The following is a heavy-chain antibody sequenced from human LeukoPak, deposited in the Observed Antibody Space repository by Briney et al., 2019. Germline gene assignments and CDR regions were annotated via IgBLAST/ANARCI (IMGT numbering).Heavy chain of an antibody. D-gene: IGHD3-3*01. J-gene: IGHJ4*02. Sequence: GASVKVSCKASGYTFTGYYMHWVRQAPGQGLEWMGWINPNSGGTNYAQKFQGRVTMTRDTSISTAYMELSRLRSDDTAVYYCARGFGITIFGVVTKGVFDYWGQGTLVTVSS. CDR2: INPNSGGT. CDR3: ARGFGITIFGVVTKGVFDY. V-gene: IGHV1-2*02. CDR1: GYTFTGYY.